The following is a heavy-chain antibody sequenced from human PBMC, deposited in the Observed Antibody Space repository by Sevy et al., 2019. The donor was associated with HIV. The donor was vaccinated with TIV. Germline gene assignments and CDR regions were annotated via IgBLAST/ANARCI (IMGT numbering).Heavy chain of an antibody. V-gene: IGHV1-18*01. J-gene: IGHJ5*02. CDR1: GYTFASYG. CDR3: ARCLGGFLPWEYNWFDP. Sequence: ASVKVSCKASGYTFASYGISWVRQAPGQGLEWMGWVTPYNGHKKYAQKLQGRVTMTTDTSMSTAYMELMSLRSDDTAVYYCARCLGGFLPWEYNWFDPWGQGTLVTVSS. CDR2: VTPYNGHK. D-gene: IGHD1-26*01.